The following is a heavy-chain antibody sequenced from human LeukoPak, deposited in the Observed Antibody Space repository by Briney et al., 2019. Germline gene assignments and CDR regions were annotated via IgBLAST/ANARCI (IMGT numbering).Heavy chain of an antibody. CDR2: INPNSGGT. Sequence: ASVKVSCKASGYTFTRYYMHWVRQAPGQGLEWVGWINPNSGGTNYAQKFQGRVTMTRDTSISTAYMELSRLRSDDTAVYYCAREDPIVGASFDYWGQGTLVTVSS. D-gene: IGHD1-26*01. CDR1: GYTFTRYY. V-gene: IGHV1-2*02. J-gene: IGHJ4*02. CDR3: AREDPIVGASFDY.